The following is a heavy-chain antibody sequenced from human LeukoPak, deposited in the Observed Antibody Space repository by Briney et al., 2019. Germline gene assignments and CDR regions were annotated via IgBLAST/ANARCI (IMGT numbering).Heavy chain of an antibody. V-gene: IGHV3-23*01. D-gene: IGHD2-15*01. CDR1: GFTFSSYA. Sequence: GGSLRLSCAASGFTFSSYAMSWVRQAPGKGLEWVSAISGSGGSTYYADSVKGRFTISRDNSKNTLYLQMNSLRAEDTAVYYCAKAVYCSGGSCYEYYFDYWGQGTLVTVSS. CDR3: AKAVYCSGGSCYEYYFDY. CDR2: ISGSGGST. J-gene: IGHJ4*02.